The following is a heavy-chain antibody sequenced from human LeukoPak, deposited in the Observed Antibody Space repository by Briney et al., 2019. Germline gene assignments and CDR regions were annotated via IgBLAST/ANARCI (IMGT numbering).Heavy chain of an antibody. CDR2: IGTAGDT. CDR1: GFTFSSYD. CDR3: ARGDSSGYYQSSFDY. J-gene: IGHJ4*02. V-gene: IGHV3-13*04. Sequence: GGSLRLSCAASGFTFSSYDMHWVRHATGKGLEWVSAIGTAGDTYYPGSVKGRFTISRDNAKNSLYLQMNSLRAGDTAVYYCARGDSSGYYQSSFDYWGQGTLVTVSS. D-gene: IGHD3-22*01.